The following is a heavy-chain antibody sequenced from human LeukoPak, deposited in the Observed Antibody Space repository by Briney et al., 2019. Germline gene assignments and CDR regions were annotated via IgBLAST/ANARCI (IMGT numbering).Heavy chain of an antibody. CDR3: ARWVAGTRDAFDI. Sequence: ASVKVSCKASGYTFTSYAMHRVRQAPGQRLEWMGWINAGNGNTKYSQKFQGRVTITRDTSASTAYMELSSLRSEDTAVYYCARWVAGTRDAFDIWGQGTMVTVSS. CDR2: INAGNGNT. J-gene: IGHJ3*02. V-gene: IGHV1-3*01. CDR1: GYTFTSYA. D-gene: IGHD6-19*01.